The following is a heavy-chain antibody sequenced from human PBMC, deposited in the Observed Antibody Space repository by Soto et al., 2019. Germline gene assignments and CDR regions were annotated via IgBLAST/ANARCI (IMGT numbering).Heavy chain of an antibody. CDR1: GGSISSYY. CDR3: ARWAARQDAFDI. D-gene: IGHD6-6*01. Sequence: QVQLQESGPGLVKPSETLSLTCTVSGGSISSYYWSWIRQPPGKGLEWIGYIYYSGSTNYNPSLKSRVTISVDTSKNQFSLKLSSVTAADTAVYYCARWAARQDAFDIWGQGTMVTVSS. J-gene: IGHJ3*02. CDR2: IYYSGST. V-gene: IGHV4-59*01.